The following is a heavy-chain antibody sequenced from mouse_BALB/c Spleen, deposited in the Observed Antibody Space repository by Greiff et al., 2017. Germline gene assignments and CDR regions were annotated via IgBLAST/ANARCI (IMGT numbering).Heavy chain of an antibody. J-gene: IGHJ1*01. Sequence: QVQLQQSGPELVKPGASVKISCKASGYAFSSSWMNWVKQRPGQGLEWIGRIYPGDGDTNYNGKFKGKATLTADKSSSTAYMQLSSLTSVDSAVYFCARNRYNYWYFDVWGAGTTVTVSS. CDR1: GYAFSSSW. D-gene: IGHD2-14*01. CDR2: IYPGDGDT. CDR3: ARNRYNYWYFDV. V-gene: IGHV1-82*01.